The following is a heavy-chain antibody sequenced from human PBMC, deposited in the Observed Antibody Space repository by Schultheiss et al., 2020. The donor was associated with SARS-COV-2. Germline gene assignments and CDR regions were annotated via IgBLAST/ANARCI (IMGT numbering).Heavy chain of an antibody. Sequence: SSGDYYWSWIRQHPGKGLEWVSGISWNSGSIGYADSVKGRFTISRDNAKNSLYLQMNSLRAEDTALYYCAKASRIAVAVYLDYWGQGTLVTVSS. CDR1: SSGDYY. CDR2: ISWNSGSI. V-gene: IGHV3-9*01. J-gene: IGHJ4*02. CDR3: AKASRIAVAVYLDY. D-gene: IGHD6-19*01.